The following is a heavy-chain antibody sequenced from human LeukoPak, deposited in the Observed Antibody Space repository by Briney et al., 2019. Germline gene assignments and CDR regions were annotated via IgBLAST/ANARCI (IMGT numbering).Heavy chain of an antibody. J-gene: IGHJ5*02. CDR1: GYTLTSCG. CDR2: INPNSGGT. V-gene: IGHV1-2*02. D-gene: IGHD4-17*01. Sequence: ASVKVSCKASGYTLTSCGISWVRQAPGQGLEWMGWINPNSGGTNYAQKFQGRVTMTRDTSISTAYMELSRLRSDDTAVYYCAREFSRYGDYPGSWFDPWGQGTLVTVSS. CDR3: AREFSRYGDYPGSWFDP.